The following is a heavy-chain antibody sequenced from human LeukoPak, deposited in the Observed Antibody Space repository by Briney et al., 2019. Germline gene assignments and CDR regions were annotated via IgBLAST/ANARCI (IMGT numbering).Heavy chain of an antibody. J-gene: IGHJ6*03. CDR1: GFTFSSYW. CDR2: IKQDGSEK. CDR3: ARGNSCGGDCYLYYYYMDV. Sequence: GGSLRLSCAASGFTFSSYWMSWVRQAPGKGLEWVANIKQDGSEKYYVDSVKGRFIISRDNAKNSLYLQMNSLRAEDTAVYYCARGNSCGGDCYLYYYYMDVWGKGTTVTISS. D-gene: IGHD2-21*02. V-gene: IGHV3-7*01.